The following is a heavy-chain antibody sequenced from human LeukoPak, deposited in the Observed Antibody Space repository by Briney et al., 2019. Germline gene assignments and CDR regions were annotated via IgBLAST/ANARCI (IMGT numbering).Heavy chain of an antibody. V-gene: IGHV1-69*04. CDR1: GGTFSSYA. J-gene: IGHJ5*02. CDR3: AREDRRNWNPKYP. D-gene: IGHD1-1*01. CDR2: IIPIFGIA. Sequence: SVKVSCKASGGTFSSYAISWVRQAPGQGLEWMGRIIPIFGIANYAQKFQGRVTITADKSASTAYMELSSLRSEDTAVYYCAREDRRNWNPKYPWGQGTLVTVSS.